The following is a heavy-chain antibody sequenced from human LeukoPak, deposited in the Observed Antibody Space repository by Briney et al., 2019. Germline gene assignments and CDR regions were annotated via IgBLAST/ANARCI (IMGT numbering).Heavy chain of an antibody. Sequence: GGSLRLSCAASGFTFSDYYMSWIRQAPGKGLEWVSYISSSGSSIYYADSVKGRFTISRDNAKNSLYLQMNSLRAEDTAVYYCARAYQLPKRFLEWLLNYYYYYGMDVWGQGTTVTVSS. CDR1: GFTFSDYY. J-gene: IGHJ6*02. D-gene: IGHD3-3*01. CDR2: ISSSGSSI. CDR3: ARAYQLPKRFLEWLLNYYYYYGMDV. V-gene: IGHV3-11*01.